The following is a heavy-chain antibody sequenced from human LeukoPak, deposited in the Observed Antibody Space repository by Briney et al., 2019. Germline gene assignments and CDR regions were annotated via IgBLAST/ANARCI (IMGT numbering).Heavy chain of an antibody. J-gene: IGHJ4*02. CDR1: GGSISSYY. Sequence: AETLSLTCTVSGGSISSYYWSWILQPPGKGLEWIGYVSYSGSTNYNYTLKSRATISVDTSKNQFSLKLSSVTAPDTAVYYCARETGYCSGSSCYSEGLAYWGQGTLVTVSS. D-gene: IGHD2-15*01. V-gene: IGHV4-59*01. CDR2: VSYSGST. CDR3: ARETGYCSGSSCYSEGLAY.